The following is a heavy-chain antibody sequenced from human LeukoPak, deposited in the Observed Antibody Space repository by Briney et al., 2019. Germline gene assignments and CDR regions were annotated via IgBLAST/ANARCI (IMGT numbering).Heavy chain of an antibody. Sequence: ASVKVSCKASGYTFTSYGISWVRQAPGQGLEWMGWVSAYNGNINYAQKLQGRVTMTTDTSTSTAYMELRSLRSDDTAVYYCARETRNIAATGYYYYGMDVWGKGTTVTVSS. D-gene: IGHD6-13*01. CDR2: VSAYNGNI. CDR1: GYTFTSYG. J-gene: IGHJ6*04. CDR3: ARETRNIAATGYYYYGMDV. V-gene: IGHV1-18*04.